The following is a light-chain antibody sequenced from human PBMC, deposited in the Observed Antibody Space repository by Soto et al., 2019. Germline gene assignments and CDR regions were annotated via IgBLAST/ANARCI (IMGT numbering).Light chain of an antibody. CDR2: TNN. CDR1: SSNIGSNT. V-gene: IGLV1-44*01. J-gene: IGLJ1*01. Sequence: QSVLTQPPSASGAPGQRVTISCSGSSSNIGSNTVNWYQQLPGTAPKLLIYTNNQRPSGVRDRFSGSRSGTSASLAISGLQSEDEADYYCAAWDDGLNGFVFGTGTKVTAL. CDR3: AAWDDGLNGFV.